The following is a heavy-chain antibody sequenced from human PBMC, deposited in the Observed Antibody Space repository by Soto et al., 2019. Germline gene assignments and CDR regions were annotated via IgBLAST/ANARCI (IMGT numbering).Heavy chain of an antibody. CDR3: AKDPRVVVVAATLFDY. Sequence: PGGSLRLSCAASGFTFSSYAMSWVRQAPGKGLEWVSAISGSGGSTYCAASVKGRFTISRDNSKNTLYLQMNRLRADDTAVYYCAKDPRVVVVAATLFDYWGQGTLVTVSS. CDR1: GFTFSSYA. CDR2: ISGSGGST. V-gene: IGHV3-23*01. D-gene: IGHD2-15*01. J-gene: IGHJ4*02.